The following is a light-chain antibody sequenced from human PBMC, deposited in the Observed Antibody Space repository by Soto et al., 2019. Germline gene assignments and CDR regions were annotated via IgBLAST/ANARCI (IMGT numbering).Light chain of an antibody. CDR1: SSDVGGYDY. J-gene: IGLJ1*01. CDR3: RSYTDSRTGV. V-gene: IGLV2-14*01. CDR2: EVN. Sequence: QSALTQPASVSGSPGQSITISCTGTSSDVGGYDYISWYQQHPGRAPKLMIYEVNILPSGVSTRFCGSKSGNTASLTISGLQAEDESDYYCRSYTDSRTGVFGSGTKLTVL.